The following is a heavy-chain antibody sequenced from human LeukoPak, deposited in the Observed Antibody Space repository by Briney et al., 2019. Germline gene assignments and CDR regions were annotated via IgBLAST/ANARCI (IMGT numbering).Heavy chain of an antibody. J-gene: IGHJ6*02. Sequence: GGSLRLSCAASGFTFSDYYMSWIRQAPGKGLEWVSYISSSGSTIYYADSVKGRFTISRDNAKNSLYLQMNSLRAEDTAVYYCARDLPYYDILTGYQTHASYYYYGMDVWGQGTTVTVSS. V-gene: IGHV3-11*01. CDR2: ISSSGSTI. CDR3: ARDLPYYDILTGYQTHASYYYYGMDV. D-gene: IGHD3-9*01. CDR1: GFTFSDYY.